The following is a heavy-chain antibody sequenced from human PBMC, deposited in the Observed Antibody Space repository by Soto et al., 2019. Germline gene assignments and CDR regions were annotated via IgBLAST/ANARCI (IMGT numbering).Heavy chain of an antibody. CDR2: ITSNGGDT. J-gene: IGHJ4*02. D-gene: IGHD3-10*01. V-gene: IGHV3-23*01. Sequence: EVQLLESGGGLVQPGGSLRLSCATSGFTFRTYAMSWVRQAPGKGLEWVSTITSNGGDTYTADSVKGRFTISRDNSKNTLFLQMDTLRPEDTAVYYCANTGQFEGYWGQGTLVTISS. CDR3: ANTGQFEGY. CDR1: GFTFRTYA.